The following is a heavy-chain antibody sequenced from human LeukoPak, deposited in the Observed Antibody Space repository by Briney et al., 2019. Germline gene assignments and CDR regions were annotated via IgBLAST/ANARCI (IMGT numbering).Heavy chain of an antibody. V-gene: IGHV3-7*01. CDR2: IKKDGSEK. CDR1: GFTFSSYW. J-gene: IGHJ6*03. CDR3: ATGFFYYYYMDV. Sequence: RGGPLRLSCAASGFTFSSYWMSWVRQAPGKGLEWVANIKKDGSEKYYVDSVKGRFTISRDNAKNSLYLHMNSLRAEDTAVYYCATGFFYYYYMDVWGKGTTVTVSS. D-gene: IGHD1-1*01.